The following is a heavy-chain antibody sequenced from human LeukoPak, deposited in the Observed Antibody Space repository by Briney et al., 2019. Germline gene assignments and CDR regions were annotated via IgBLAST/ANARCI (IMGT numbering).Heavy chain of an antibody. CDR1: GGTFSSYA. V-gene: IGHV1-69*04. CDR3: AGGLQVTHDAFDI. CDR2: IIPILGIA. Sequence: SVKVSCKASGGTFSSYAISWVRQAPGQGLEWMGRIIPILGIANYAQKFQGRVTITADKSTSTAYMELSSLGSEDTAVYYCAGGLQVTHDAFDIWEQGTMDTVS. J-gene: IGHJ3*02. D-gene: IGHD5-18*01.